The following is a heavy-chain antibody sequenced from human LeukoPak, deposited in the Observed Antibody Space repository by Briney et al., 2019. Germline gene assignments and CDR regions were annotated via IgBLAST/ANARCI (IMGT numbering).Heavy chain of an antibody. D-gene: IGHD1-26*01. CDR3: ARRSSIMGSYLYYFDY. V-gene: IGHV4-59*01. Sequence: SETLSLTCTVSGGSISSYYWSWIRQPPGKGLEWMGYIYYSGSTNYNPSLKSRVTISVDTSKNQFSLKLSSVTAADTAVYYCARRSSIMGSYLYYFDYWGQGTLVTVSS. J-gene: IGHJ4*02. CDR1: GGSISSYY. CDR2: IYYSGST.